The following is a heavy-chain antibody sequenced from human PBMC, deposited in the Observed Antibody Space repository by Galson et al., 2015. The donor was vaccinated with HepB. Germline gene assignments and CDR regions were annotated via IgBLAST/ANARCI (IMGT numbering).Heavy chain of an antibody. V-gene: IGHV4-30-4*01. CDR3: ARGLTIFGVGFDP. J-gene: IGHJ5*02. D-gene: IGHD3-3*01. CDR2: IYDSGST. CDR1: GGSISSGDYY. Sequence: TLSLTCTVSGGSISSGDYYWSWIRQPPGKGLEWIGYIYDSGSTYYNPSLKSRVTISIDTSKNQFSLKLNSVTAADTAVYYCARGLTIFGVGFDPWGQGTLVTVSS.